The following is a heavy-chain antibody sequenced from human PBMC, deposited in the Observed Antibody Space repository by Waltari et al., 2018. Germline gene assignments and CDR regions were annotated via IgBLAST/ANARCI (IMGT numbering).Heavy chain of an antibody. Sequence: EVRLVQSGAEVKKPGESLKISCQASGYTFSDYWIGWGRQMPGKGLEWMGVIYPGDSDTQYSPSFQGQVTISVDKSINTAYLHWSSLKASDTAIYFCARRRGDYSDFNYWGQGTLVTVSS. D-gene: IGHD4-4*01. J-gene: IGHJ4*02. V-gene: IGHV5-51*01. CDR3: ARRRGDYSDFNY. CDR1: GYTFSDYW. CDR2: IYPGDSDT.